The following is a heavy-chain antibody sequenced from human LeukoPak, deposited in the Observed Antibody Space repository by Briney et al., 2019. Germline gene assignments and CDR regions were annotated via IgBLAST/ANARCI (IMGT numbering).Heavy chain of an antibody. CDR2: ISAYNGNT. D-gene: IGHD2-2*02. J-gene: IGHJ3*02. V-gene: IGHV1-18*01. CDR1: GYTFTSYS. CDR3: ARGMSGYTEDPFDI. Sequence: ASVKVSCKASGYTFTSYSINWVRQAPGQGLEWMAWISAYNGNTNYAQKFQGRVTLSRDTSTSTAYMELRSLRSDDTAVYFCARGMSGYTEDPFDIWGQGTVVSVSS.